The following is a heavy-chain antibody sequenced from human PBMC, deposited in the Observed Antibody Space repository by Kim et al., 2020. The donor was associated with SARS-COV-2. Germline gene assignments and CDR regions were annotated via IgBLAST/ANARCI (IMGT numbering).Heavy chain of an antibody. CDR2: IYSGGSST. J-gene: IGHJ4*02. V-gene: IGHV3-23*03. CDR1: GFTFSSYA. D-gene: IGHD3-22*01. CDR3: AKSLGRVYDSSGYSNDY. Sequence: GGSLRLSCAASGFTFSSYAMSWVRQAPGKGLEWVSVIYSGGSSTYYADSVKGRFTISRDNSKNTLYLQMNSLRAEDTAVYYCAKSLGRVYDSSGYSNDYWGQGTLCTVSS.